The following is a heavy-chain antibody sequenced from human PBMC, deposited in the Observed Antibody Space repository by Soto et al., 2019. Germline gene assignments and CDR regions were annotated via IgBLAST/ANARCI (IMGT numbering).Heavy chain of an antibody. V-gene: IGHV3-30*18. Sequence: GGSLRLSCAASGFTFSSYGMHWVRQAPGKGLEWVAVISYDGSNKYYADSVKGRFTISRDNSKNTLYLQMNSLRAEDTAVYYCAKTRNYGSGIDGMDVWGQGTTVTVSS. J-gene: IGHJ6*02. D-gene: IGHD3-10*01. CDR1: GFTFSSYG. CDR2: ISYDGSNK. CDR3: AKTRNYGSGIDGMDV.